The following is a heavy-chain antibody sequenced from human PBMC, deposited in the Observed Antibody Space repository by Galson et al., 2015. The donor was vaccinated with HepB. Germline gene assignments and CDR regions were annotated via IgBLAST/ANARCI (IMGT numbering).Heavy chain of an antibody. J-gene: IGHJ4*02. D-gene: IGHD6-13*01. CDR1: GGSISSSNW. Sequence: SLTCAVSGGSISSSNWWSWDRQPPGKGLEWIGEIYHSGSTNYNPSLKSRVTISVDKSKNQFSLKLSSVTAADTAVYYCARARIHTTADSSWYYYNNPSHFDYWGQGTLDTVSS. CDR2: IYHSGST. V-gene: IGHV4-4*02. CDR3: ARARIHTTADSSWYYYNNPSHFDY.